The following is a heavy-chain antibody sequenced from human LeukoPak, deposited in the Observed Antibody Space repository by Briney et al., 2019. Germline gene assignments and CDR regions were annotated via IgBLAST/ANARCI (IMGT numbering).Heavy chain of an antibody. Sequence: SETLSLTCTVSGGSISSYYWSWIRQPPGKGLEWIGYIYYSGSTNYNPSLKSRVTISVDTSKNQFSLKLSSVTAADTAVYYCARGLPVTTHYYYYYYMVVWGKGTTVTVSS. V-gene: IGHV4-59*01. J-gene: IGHJ6*03. CDR2: IYYSGST. D-gene: IGHD4-17*01. CDR1: GGSISSYY. CDR3: ARGLPVTTHYYYYYYMVV.